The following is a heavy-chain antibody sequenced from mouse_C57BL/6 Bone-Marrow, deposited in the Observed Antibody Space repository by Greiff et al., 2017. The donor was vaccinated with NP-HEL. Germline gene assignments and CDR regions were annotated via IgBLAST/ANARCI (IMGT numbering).Heavy chain of an antibody. CDR3: SLYYYGSSSFAY. J-gene: IGHJ3*01. Sequence: EVMLVESGGGLVQPGGSMKLSCVASGFTFSNYWMNWVRQSPEQGLEWVAQIRLKSDNYATHYAESVKGRFTISRDDSKSSVYLQMNNLRAEDTGIYYCSLYYYGSSSFAYWGQGTLVTVSA. V-gene: IGHV6-3*01. CDR1: GFTFSNYW. D-gene: IGHD1-1*01. CDR2: IRLKSDNYAT.